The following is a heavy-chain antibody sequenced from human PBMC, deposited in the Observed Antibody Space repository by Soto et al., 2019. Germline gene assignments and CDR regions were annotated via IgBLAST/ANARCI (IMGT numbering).Heavy chain of an antibody. CDR1: GFTFSSYG. CDR3: AKDLFSAGDLDQNYYYYGMDV. D-gene: IGHD1-1*01. V-gene: IGHV3-30*18. Sequence: QVQLVESGGGVVQPGRSLRLSCAASGFTFSSYGMHWVRQAPGKGLEWVAVISYDGSNKYYADSVKGRFTISRDNSKNTLYLQMNSLRAEDTAVYYCAKDLFSAGDLDQNYYYYGMDVWGQGTTVTVSS. CDR2: ISYDGSNK. J-gene: IGHJ6*02.